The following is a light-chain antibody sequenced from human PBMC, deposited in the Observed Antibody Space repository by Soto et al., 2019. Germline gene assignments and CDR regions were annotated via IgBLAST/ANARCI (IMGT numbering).Light chain of an antibody. CDR2: DAS. Sequence: EIVMTQSPVTLSVSPGERATLSCRASQRVSSNVAWYQQKPGQAPRLLIYDASNRATGIPARFRGSGSGTDFTLTISSLEPEDFAVYYCQQRSNWPITFGQGTRLEIK. V-gene: IGKV3-11*01. CDR1: QRVSSN. CDR3: QQRSNWPIT. J-gene: IGKJ5*01.